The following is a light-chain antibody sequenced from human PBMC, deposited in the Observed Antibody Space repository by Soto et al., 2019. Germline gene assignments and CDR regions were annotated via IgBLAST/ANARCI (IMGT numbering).Light chain of an antibody. V-gene: IGKV3-20*01. J-gene: IGKJ1*01. CDR3: QQYGTSPPGT. CDR2: GAS. Sequence: EIVMTQSPATLSASLRQRATHSSSSSQSVSSYLAWYQQKPGQAPRLLIYGASSRATGIPDRFSGSGSGTDFTLTISRLEPEDFAVYYCQQYGTSPPGTFGQGTKVDIK. CDR1: QSVSSY.